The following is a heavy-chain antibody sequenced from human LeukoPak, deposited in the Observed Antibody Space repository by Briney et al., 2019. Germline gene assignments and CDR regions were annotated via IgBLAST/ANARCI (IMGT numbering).Heavy chain of an antibody. Sequence: GGSLRLSCAASGFTFSDYYMNWVRQAPGKGLEWVSYISSSSSTIYYADSVKGRFTVSRDNAKNSLYLQMNSLRAEDTAVYYCARGAYQGAFDIWGQGTMVTVSS. J-gene: IGHJ3*02. V-gene: IGHV3-11*04. CDR1: GFTFSDYY. D-gene: IGHD2-2*01. CDR2: ISSSSSTI. CDR3: ARGAYQGAFDI.